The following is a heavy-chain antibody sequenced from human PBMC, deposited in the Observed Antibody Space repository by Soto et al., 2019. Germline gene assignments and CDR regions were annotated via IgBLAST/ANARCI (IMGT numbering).Heavy chain of an antibody. D-gene: IGHD3-3*01. J-gene: IGHJ6*02. Sequence: GGSLRLSCAASGSTVSSNYMSWVRQAPGKGLEWVSVIYSGGSTYYADSVKGRFTISRDNSKNTLYLQMNSLRAEDTAVYYCARESVITIFPYYYGMDVWGQGTTVTVSS. CDR1: GSTVSSNY. CDR3: ARESVITIFPYYYGMDV. CDR2: IYSGGST. V-gene: IGHV3-53*01.